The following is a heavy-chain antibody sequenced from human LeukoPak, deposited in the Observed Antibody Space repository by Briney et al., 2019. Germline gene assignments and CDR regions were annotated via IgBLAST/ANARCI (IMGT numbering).Heavy chain of an antibody. J-gene: IGHJ4*02. V-gene: IGHV7-4-1*02. D-gene: IGHD6-19*01. CDR3: ARESYSSGWYY. Sequence: GASVEVSCKASGYTFTSYAMNWVRQAPGQGLEWMGWINTNTGNPTYAQGFTGRFVFSLDTSVSTAYLQISSLKAEDTAVYYRARESYSSGWYYWGQGTLVTVSS. CDR2: INTNTGNP. CDR1: GYTFTSYA.